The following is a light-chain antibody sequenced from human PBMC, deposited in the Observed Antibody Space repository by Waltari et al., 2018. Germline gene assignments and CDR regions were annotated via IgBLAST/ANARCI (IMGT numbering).Light chain of an antibody. V-gene: IGLV2-23*02. CDR2: EVS. CDR1: SSDVGSYNL. J-gene: IGLJ1*01. Sequence: QSALTQPASVSGSPGQSITISCTGTSSDVGSYNLVSWDQQHPGKAPQLMIYEVSKRPSGVSNRFSGSKSGNTASLTISGLQAEDEADYYCCSYAGSSTSVFGTGTKVTVL. CDR3: CSYAGSSTSV.